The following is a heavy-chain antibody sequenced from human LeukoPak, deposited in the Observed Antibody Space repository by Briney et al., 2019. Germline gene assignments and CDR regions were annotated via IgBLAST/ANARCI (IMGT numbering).Heavy chain of an antibody. CDR2: ISSSSSII. CDR3: ARGVRGVIAAYFDS. V-gene: IGHV3-48*04. Sequence: RGSPRLSCVLSGFTFSGYSMTWVRQAPGERLEWLSYISSSSSIIHYADSVKGRFTISRDTAKNSLYLQMNSLRAEDTALYYCARGVRGVIAAYFDSWGQGTLVTVSS. J-gene: IGHJ4*02. CDR1: GFTFSGYS. D-gene: IGHD3-10*01.